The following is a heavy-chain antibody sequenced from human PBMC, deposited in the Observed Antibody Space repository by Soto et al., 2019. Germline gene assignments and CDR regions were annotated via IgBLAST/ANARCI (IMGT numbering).Heavy chain of an antibody. V-gene: IGHV3-23*01. J-gene: IGHJ4*02. Sequence: GGSLRLSCAASGFTFNNAWMSWVRQAPGKGLEWVSGISGSGGTTYYADSVKGRFTISRDNSKNTLYLQMNSLRAEDTAVYYCAMEDYDILTAYYHAFDYWGQGTLVTVS. CDR2: ISGSGGTT. CDR3: AMEDYDILTAYYHAFDY. D-gene: IGHD3-9*01. CDR1: GFTFNNAW.